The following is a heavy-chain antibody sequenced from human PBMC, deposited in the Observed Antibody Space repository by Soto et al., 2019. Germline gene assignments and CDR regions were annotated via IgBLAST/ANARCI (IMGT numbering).Heavy chain of an antibody. CDR3: ARQTTIILSRGVVITWGSPFDP. CDR2: VYHSGST. CDR1: GDSITSGGYY. V-gene: IGHV4-31*03. Sequence: QVQLQVSGPGLVKPSQTLSLTCNVSGDSITSGGYYWSWIRQQSGKGLEWIGYVYHSGSTYYNPSGARRVPMSVDTSKDQFSLTLSSGTVADTAAYYCARQTTIILSRGVVITWGSPFDPWGQGTLVTVSS. D-gene: IGHD3-10*01. J-gene: IGHJ5*02.